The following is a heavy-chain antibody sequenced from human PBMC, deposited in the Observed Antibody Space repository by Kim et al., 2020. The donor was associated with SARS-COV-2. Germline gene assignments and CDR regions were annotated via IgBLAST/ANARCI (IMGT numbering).Heavy chain of an antibody. D-gene: IGHD4-4*01. CDR2: INDDGSVT. Sequence: GGSLRLSYAASGFTFRTYWMHWVRQVPGKGLVWVSRINDDGSVTTYADSVKGRFTISTDNSKNMMYLQMNSLRAEDTAVYYCTRDPDYSKGASFDYWGQG. CDR3: TRDPDYSKGASFDY. V-gene: IGHV3-74*01. CDR1: GFTFRTYW. J-gene: IGHJ4*02.